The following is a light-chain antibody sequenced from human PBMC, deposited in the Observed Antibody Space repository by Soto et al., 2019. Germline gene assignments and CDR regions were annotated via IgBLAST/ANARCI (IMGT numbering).Light chain of an antibody. CDR2: VNSDGSH. CDR3: QTWGTGLVV. Sequence: QPVLTQSPCASASLGASVKLTWTLSSGHSGNAIAWHQQQTEKGPRYLMKVNSDGSHSKGDGIPDRFSGSSSGAGRYLTISSLQSEDEGDYYCQTWGTGLVVFGGGTKLTVL. CDR1: SGHSGNA. J-gene: IGLJ2*01. V-gene: IGLV4-69*01.